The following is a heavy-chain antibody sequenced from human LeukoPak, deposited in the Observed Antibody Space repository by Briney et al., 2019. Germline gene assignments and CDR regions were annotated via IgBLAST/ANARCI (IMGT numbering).Heavy chain of an antibody. CDR1: GGSLSSSSYY. D-gene: IGHD3-10*01. Sequence: SETLSLTCTVSGGSLSSSSYYWGWIRQPPGKGLEWPGCIYYSGSTNYNPSLKSRVTISVDTSKNQFSLKLSSVTAADTAVYYCASRLLYYYGSGSYLAARFDYWGQGTLVTVSS. J-gene: IGHJ4*02. CDR2: IYYSGST. CDR3: ASRLLYYYGSGSYLAARFDY. V-gene: IGHV4-39*01.